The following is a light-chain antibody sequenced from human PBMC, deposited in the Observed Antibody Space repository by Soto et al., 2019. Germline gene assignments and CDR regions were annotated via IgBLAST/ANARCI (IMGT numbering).Light chain of an antibody. CDR1: QSISSY. J-gene: IGKJ4*01. Sequence: DIQMTQSPSSLSAFVGDRVTITCRASQSISSYLNWYQQKRGEAPKLLIFIASSLQSGVPSRFSGSRSGTDFTLTITNLQPEDFATYYCQQSYSLPLTFGGGTKLEIK. CDR3: QQSYSLPLT. CDR2: IAS. V-gene: IGKV1-39*01.